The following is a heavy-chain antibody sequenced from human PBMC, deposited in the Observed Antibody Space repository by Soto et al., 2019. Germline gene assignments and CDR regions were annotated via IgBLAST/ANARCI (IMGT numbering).Heavy chain of an antibody. Sequence: GSLRLSCAASGFTFSNYAMSWVRQAPGKGLGWVSGISNSGGSAYNADSVKGRFTISRDNAKSTLCLQMNSLRAEDTAVYYCAKDVSYGGKRPYYFDYWGQGTLVTVSS. CDR1: GFTFSNYA. V-gene: IGHV3-23*01. CDR3: AKDVSYGGKRPYYFDY. D-gene: IGHD4-17*01. CDR2: ISNSGGSA. J-gene: IGHJ4*02.